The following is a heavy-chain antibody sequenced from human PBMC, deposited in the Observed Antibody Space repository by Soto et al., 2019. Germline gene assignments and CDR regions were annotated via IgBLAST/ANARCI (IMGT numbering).Heavy chain of an antibody. CDR3: ARAMGHWWIQLWLRGDVDY. V-gene: IGHV3-33*01. J-gene: IGHJ4*02. Sequence: GGSLRLSCAASGFTFSSYGMHWVRQAPGKGLEWVAVIWYDGSNKYYADSVKGRFTISRDNSKNTLYLQMNSLRAEDTAVYYCARAMGHWWIQLWLRGDVDYWGQGTLVTVSS. CDR1: GFTFSSYG. CDR2: IWYDGSNK. D-gene: IGHD5-18*01.